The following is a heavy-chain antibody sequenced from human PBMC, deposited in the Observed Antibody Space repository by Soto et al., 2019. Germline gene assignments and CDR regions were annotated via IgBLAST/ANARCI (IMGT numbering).Heavy chain of an antibody. CDR1: GGSISTYY. CDR3: ARSQDYYDSSGYYYVWSRDAFDI. V-gene: IGHV4-59*01. Sequence: SETLSLTCTVSGGSISTYYWSWIRQPPGKGLEWIGYIYYSGSTNYNPSLKSRVTISVDTSKNQFSLKLSSVTAADTAVYYCARSQDYYDSSGYYYVWSRDAFDIWGQGTMVT. D-gene: IGHD3-22*01. CDR2: IYYSGST. J-gene: IGHJ3*02.